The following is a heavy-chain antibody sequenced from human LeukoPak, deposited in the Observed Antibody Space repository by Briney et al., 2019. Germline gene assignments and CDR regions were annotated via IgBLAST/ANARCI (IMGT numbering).Heavy chain of an antibody. CDR1: GLTFSNYA. J-gene: IGHJ4*02. Sequence: GGSLRLSCVASGLTFSNYAISWVRQAPGKGLEWVSAISGRGGSTYYVDSVKRRFTISRDNSKNTLYLQTNSLRAEDTAVYYCAKDTSSSGRYFDYWGQGTLVTVSS. D-gene: IGHD3-10*01. CDR3: AKDTSSSGRYFDY. V-gene: IGHV3-23*01. CDR2: ISGRGGST.